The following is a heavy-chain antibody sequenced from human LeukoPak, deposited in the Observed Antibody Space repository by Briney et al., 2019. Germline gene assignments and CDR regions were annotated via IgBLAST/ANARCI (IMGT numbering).Heavy chain of an antibody. CDR1: GFSFSTYA. CDR2: ICGNDGKT. Sequence: HPGGSLRLSCAASGFSFSTYAMSWVRQAPGKGLEWVSGICGNDGKTYYADSVKGRFTISRDNSKNTLHLQMSSLRAEDTALYYCAKDTGGSCYSAIAYWGQGALVTVST. CDR3: AKDTGGSCYSAIAY. D-gene: IGHD2-15*01. J-gene: IGHJ4*02. V-gene: IGHV3-23*01.